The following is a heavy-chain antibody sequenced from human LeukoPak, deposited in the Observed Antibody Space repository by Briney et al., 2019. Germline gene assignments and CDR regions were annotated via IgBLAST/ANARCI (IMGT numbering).Heavy chain of an antibody. Sequence: PGGSLRLSCAASGFTVSSNYMSWVRQAPGKGLEWVSVIYSGGSTYYADSVKGRFTISRDNSKNTLYLQMNSLRAEDTAVYYCARARLGYCSGGSCYFYYFDYWGQGTLVTVSS. CDR2: IYSGGST. CDR3: ARARLGYCSGGSCYFYYFDY. CDR1: GFTVSSNY. V-gene: IGHV3-53*01. D-gene: IGHD2-15*01. J-gene: IGHJ4*02.